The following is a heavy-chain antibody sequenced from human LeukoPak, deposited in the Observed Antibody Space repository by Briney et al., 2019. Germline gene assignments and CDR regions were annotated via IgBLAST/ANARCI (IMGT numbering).Heavy chain of an antibody. V-gene: IGHV1-18*01. Sequence: ASAKLSCKASGYTFIRYGMSWVRQAPGQGLEWMGWISDYNGYTSYAQKLQGRVTMTTDTSTSTAYMEVRSLRSDDTAVYYCARVGGPYNDGYYYGMDVWGQGTTVTVSS. D-gene: IGHD3-16*01. CDR2: ISDYNGYT. CDR1: GYTFIRYG. J-gene: IGHJ6*02. CDR3: ARVGGPYNDGYYYGMDV.